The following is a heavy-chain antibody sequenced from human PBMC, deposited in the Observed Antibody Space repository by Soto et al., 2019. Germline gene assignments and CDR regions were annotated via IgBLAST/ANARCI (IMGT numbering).Heavy chain of an antibody. Sequence: KSSETLSLTCAVYGGSFSGYYWSWIRQPPGKGLEWIGEINHSGSTNYNPSLKSRVTISVDTSKNQFSLKLSSVTAADTAVYYCARGPDIVAGGNWFDPWGQGTLVTVSS. V-gene: IGHV4-34*01. CDR3: ARGPDIVAGGNWFDP. D-gene: IGHD2-15*01. CDR2: INHSGST. J-gene: IGHJ5*02. CDR1: GGSFSGYY.